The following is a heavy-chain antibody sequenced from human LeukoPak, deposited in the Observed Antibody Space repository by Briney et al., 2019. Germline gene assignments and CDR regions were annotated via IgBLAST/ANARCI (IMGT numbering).Heavy chain of an antibody. J-gene: IGHJ6*03. Sequence: SETLSLTCTVSGGSISSYYWSWIRQPPGKGLEWIGYIYTSGSTNYNPSLKSRVTISADTSKNQFSLKLSSVTAADTAVYYCARQQRNYDFWSGTDTYYYYYMDVWGKGTTVTVSS. V-gene: IGHV4-4*09. CDR2: IYTSGST. CDR3: ARQQRNYDFWSGTDTYYYYYMDV. D-gene: IGHD3-3*01. CDR1: GGSISSYY.